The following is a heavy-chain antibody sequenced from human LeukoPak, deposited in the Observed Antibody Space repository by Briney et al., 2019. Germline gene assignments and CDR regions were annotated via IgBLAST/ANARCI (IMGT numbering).Heavy chain of an antibody. D-gene: IGHD6-19*01. V-gene: IGHV3-23*01. CDR1: GFTFSSYG. Sequence: PGGSLRLSCAASGFTFSSYGMSWVRQAPGKGLEWVSTISGGGGGTYYADSVKGRFTISRDNSKNTMYLQMNSLRAEDTAVYYCAKISYNSGWYRCYFDFWGQGTLVTVSS. CDR2: ISGGGGGT. CDR3: AKISYNSGWYRCYFDF. J-gene: IGHJ4*02.